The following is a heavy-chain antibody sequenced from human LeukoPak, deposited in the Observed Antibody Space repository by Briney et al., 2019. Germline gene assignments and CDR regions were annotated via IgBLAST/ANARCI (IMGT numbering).Heavy chain of an antibody. J-gene: IGHJ4*02. D-gene: IGHD1/OR15-1a*01. CDR3: ARDGREQNFDY. Sequence: ASETLSLTCTVSGVSMNYYFWNWIRQPAGKGLEWIGRIYTSGSTNYNPSLKSRVTMSVDTSKNQFSLKLSSVTAADTAVYYCARDGREQNFDYWGQGTLVTVSS. CDR2: IYTSGST. V-gene: IGHV4-4*07. CDR1: GVSMNYYF.